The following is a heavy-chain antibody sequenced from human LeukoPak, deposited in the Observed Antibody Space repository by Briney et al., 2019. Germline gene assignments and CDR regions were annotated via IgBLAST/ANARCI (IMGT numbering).Heavy chain of an antibody. Sequence: SETLSLTCTVSGGSISSYYWSWIRQPPGKGLEYIGSGYYSGSTYYNPSLKSRVTISVDTSKNQFSLKLSSVTAADTAVYYCASYSSSSAFGYWGQGTLVTVSS. CDR2: GYYSGST. CDR1: GGSISSYY. CDR3: ASYSSSSAFGY. J-gene: IGHJ4*02. D-gene: IGHD6-6*01. V-gene: IGHV4-59*05.